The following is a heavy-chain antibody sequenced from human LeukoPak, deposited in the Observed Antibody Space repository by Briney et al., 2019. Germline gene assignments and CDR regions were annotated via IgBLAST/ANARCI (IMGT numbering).Heavy chain of an antibody. D-gene: IGHD6-13*01. CDR1: GGSFSGYY. V-gene: IGHV4-34*01. Sequence: PSETLSLTCAVYGGSFSGYYWSWIRQPPGKGREWIGEINHSGSTNYNPSLKSRVTISVDTSKNQFSLKLSSVTAADTAVYYCAKTGYSSSWFAAEYFQHWGQGTLVTVSS. J-gene: IGHJ1*01. CDR3: AKTGYSSSWFAAEYFQH. CDR2: INHSGST.